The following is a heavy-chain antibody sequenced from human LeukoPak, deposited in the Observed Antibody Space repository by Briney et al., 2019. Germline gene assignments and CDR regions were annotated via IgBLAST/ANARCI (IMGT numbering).Heavy chain of an antibody. J-gene: IGHJ3*02. V-gene: IGHV4-31*03. CDR3: AREVGRYCSSTSCYDDAFDI. CDR1: GGSISSGGYY. D-gene: IGHD2-2*01. CDR2: IYYSGST. Sequence: PSQTLSLTCTVSGGSISSGGYYWSWIRQHPGKGLEWIGYIYYSGSTYYNPSLKSRVTTSVDTSKNQFSLKLSSATAADTAVYYCAREVGRYCSSTSCYDDAFDIWGQGTMVTVSS.